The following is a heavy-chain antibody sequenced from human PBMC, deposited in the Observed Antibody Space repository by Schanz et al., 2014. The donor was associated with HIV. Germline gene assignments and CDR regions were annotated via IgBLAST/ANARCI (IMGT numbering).Heavy chain of an antibody. CDR3: AKIISGSPYYYYGLDV. J-gene: IGHJ6*02. V-gene: IGHV3-9*01. Sequence: EVQLVESGGGLVQPGRSLRLSCAASGFSFDDYAMHWVRQAPGKGLEWVSGISWNSGSIGYADSVKGRFTISRDNAKNSLYLQMNSLRAEDTAVYYCAKIISGSPYYYYGLDVWGLGTTVTVSS. D-gene: IGHD1-26*01. CDR2: ISWNSGSI. CDR1: GFSFDDYA.